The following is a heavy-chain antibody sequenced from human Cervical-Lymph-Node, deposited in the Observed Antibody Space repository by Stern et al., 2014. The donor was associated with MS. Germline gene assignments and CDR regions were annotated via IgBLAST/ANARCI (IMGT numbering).Heavy chain of an antibody. V-gene: IGHV1-69*01. CDR1: GGTFSSYA. D-gene: IGHD2-2*01. CDR2: IIPLFGTA. CDR3: ARAYCSSTSCYVGYYYGMDV. J-gene: IGHJ6*02. Sequence: QVQLVQSGAEVKKPGSSVKVSCKASGGTFSSYAISWVRQAPGQGLEWMGGIIPLFGTANYAQKFQGRVTITADESTSTAYMELSSLRSEDTAVYYCARAYCSSTSCYVGYYYGMDVWGQGTTVTVSS.